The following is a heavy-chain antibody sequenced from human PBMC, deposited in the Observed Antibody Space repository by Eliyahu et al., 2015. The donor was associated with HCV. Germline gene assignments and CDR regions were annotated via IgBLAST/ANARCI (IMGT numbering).Heavy chain of an antibody. CDR2: IRSKANSYAT. CDR1: GFTFSGSA. J-gene: IGHJ4*02. Sequence: EVQLVESGGGLVQPGGSLKLSXXASGFTFSGSAMHWVRQASGKGLEWVGRIRSKANSYATAYAASVKGRFTISRDDSKNTAYLQMNSLKTEDTAVYYCTRPTVTDDYWGQGTLVTVSS. CDR3: TRPTVTDDY. D-gene: IGHD4-17*01. V-gene: IGHV3-73*01.